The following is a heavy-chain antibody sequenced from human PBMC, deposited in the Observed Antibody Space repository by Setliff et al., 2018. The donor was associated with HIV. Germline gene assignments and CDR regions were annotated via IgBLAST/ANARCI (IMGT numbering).Heavy chain of an antibody. V-gene: IGHV4-39*07. J-gene: IGHJ4*02. CDR2: IYYSGST. CDR1: GGSISSSSYY. CDR3: ARGDFRAVYDSSGFPFDY. Sequence: PSETLSLTCTVSGGSISSSSYYWIWVRQPPGEGLEWIGNIYYSGSTYYNPSLKSRTTISVDTSQNQFSLKLSSVTAADTAVYYCARGDFRAVYDSSGFPFDYWGQGTLVTVSS. D-gene: IGHD3-22*01.